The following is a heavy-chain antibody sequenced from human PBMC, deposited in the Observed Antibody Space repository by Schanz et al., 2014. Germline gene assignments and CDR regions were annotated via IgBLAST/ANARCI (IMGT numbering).Heavy chain of an antibody. CDR1: GFSVGNKY. D-gene: IGHD3-10*01. Sequence: EVQLVESGGGLVQPGGSLRLSCAASGFSVGNKYMNWVRQAPGKGLEWVSYVSRSTPDIYYADSVKGRFTISRDNAKNSLYLEMNSLRAEDTAVYYCAKGRFGELSAFDIWGQGTMGTVSS. CDR2: VSRSTPDI. V-gene: IGHV3-48*01. J-gene: IGHJ3*02. CDR3: AKGRFGELSAFDI.